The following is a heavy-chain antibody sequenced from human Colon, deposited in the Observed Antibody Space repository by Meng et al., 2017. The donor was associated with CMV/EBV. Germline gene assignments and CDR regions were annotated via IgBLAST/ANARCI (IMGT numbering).Heavy chain of an antibody. D-gene: IGHD2-21*02. Sequence: SVPVSCQASVVTFSKTVFTWVRQAPGQGLEWMGRIIPMFGIPNYAQKFQGRVTITADQSTSIAYLVLRSLRSEDTAVYYCARVSRPYCGGDCYLNPAGMDVWGQGTTVTVSS. CDR3: ARVSRPYCGGDCYLNPAGMDV. CDR2: IIPMFGIP. J-gene: IGHJ6*02. CDR1: VVTFSKTV. V-gene: IGHV1-69*04.